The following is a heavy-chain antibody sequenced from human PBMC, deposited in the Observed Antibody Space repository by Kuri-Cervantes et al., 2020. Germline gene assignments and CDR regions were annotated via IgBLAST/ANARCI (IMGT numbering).Heavy chain of an antibody. V-gene: IGHV1-46*01. D-gene: IGHD1-1*01. Sequence: ASVKVSCKTSGYIFTDYYIHWVRRAPGQGLEWMGWFNPSGGSTSYAQEFQGRVTMTRDTSTSTVYMELSSLRSEDTAVYYCASATSNWLGALDYWGQGTLVTVSS. CDR2: FNPSGGST. CDR1: GYIFTDYY. J-gene: IGHJ4*02. CDR3: ASATSNWLGALDY.